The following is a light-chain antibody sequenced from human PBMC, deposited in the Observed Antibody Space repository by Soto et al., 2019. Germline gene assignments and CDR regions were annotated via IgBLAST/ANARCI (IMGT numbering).Light chain of an antibody. V-gene: IGLV2-14*01. CDR2: EVS. CDR1: SSDVGSYNY. CDR3: SSYTSSSTYV. Sequence: QSALTQPASVSGSPGQSIPLSCTGTSSDVGSYNYVSWYQQHPGQAPKLMIYEVSNRPSGVSNRFSGSKSGNTASLTISGLQAEDEADYYCSSYTSSSTYVFGTGTKVTVL. J-gene: IGLJ1*01.